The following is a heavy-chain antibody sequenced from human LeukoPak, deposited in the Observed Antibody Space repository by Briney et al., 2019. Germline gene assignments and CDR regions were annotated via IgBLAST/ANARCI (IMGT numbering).Heavy chain of an antibody. CDR3: VGFYETY. Sequence: GGSLRLSCAASGNYWMHWVRQAPGKGLVWVSHINGDGSWTTYADSVKGRFTISKDNAKNTAYLQMNNLRAEDTAVYYCVGFYETYWGRGTLVTVSS. CDR2: INGDGSWT. V-gene: IGHV3-74*01. CDR1: GNYW. J-gene: IGHJ4*02. D-gene: IGHD2/OR15-2a*01.